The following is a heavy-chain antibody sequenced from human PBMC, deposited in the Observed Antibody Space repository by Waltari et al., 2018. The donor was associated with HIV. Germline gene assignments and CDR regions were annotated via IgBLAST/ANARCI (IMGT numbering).Heavy chain of an antibody. CDR3: ARHDFRFGGVGAALDI. CDR1: ASTLRDAY. Sequence: APLVASGGDLAQPGGSLQLSCAASASTLRDAYTPCVRQGSGKGLEWVGRIRDKINNYATKYAASLRGRFIISRDDSKETAYLQMKSLKTEDTALYYCARHDFRFGGVGAALDIWGRGTMVTVSS. CDR2: IRDKINNYAT. V-gene: IGHV3-73*02. D-gene: IGHD3-16*01. J-gene: IGHJ3*02.